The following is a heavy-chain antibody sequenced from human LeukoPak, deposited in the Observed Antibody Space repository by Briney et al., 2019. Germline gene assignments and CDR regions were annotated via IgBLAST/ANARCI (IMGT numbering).Heavy chain of an antibody. D-gene: IGHD6-13*01. CDR3: ARTTEAHSWRTRYYDYYMDV. CDR2: IYYSGST. Sequence: ETRSLTCTVSGGSISSYYWSWIRRPPGKGLEWIGYIYYSGSTNYNPSLKSRVTISVDTSKNQFSLKLSSVTAADTAVYYCARTTEAHSWRTRYYDYYMDVWGKGTTVTVSS. J-gene: IGHJ6*03. V-gene: IGHV4-59*01. CDR1: GGSISSYY.